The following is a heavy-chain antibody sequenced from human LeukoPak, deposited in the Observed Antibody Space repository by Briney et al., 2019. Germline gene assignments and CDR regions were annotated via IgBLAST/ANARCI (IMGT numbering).Heavy chain of an antibody. CDR3: ARDGGREMATTTADY. CDR2: IYYSGST. Sequence: PSETLSLTCTVSGGSISSGDYYWSWIRQPPGKGLEWIGYIYYSGSTYYNPSLKSRVTISVDTSKNQFSLKLSSVTAADTAVYYCARDGGREMATTTADYWGQGTLVTVSS. V-gene: IGHV4-30-4*01. CDR1: GGSISSGDYY. D-gene: IGHD5-24*01. J-gene: IGHJ4*02.